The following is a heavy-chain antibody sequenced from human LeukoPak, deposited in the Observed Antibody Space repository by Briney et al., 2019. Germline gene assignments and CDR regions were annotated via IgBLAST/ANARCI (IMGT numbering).Heavy chain of an antibody. CDR1: GFTFSSYS. J-gene: IGHJ4*02. CDR2: ISGSGGST. D-gene: IGHD3-10*01. V-gene: IGHV3-23*01. Sequence: GGSLRLSCAASGFTFSSYSMNWVRQAPGKGLEWVSAISGSGGSTYYADSVKGRFTISRDNSKNTLYLQMNSLRAEDTAVYYCAKGAVDITMVRGVRVYYFDYWGQGTLVTVSS. CDR3: AKGAVDITMVRGVRVYYFDY.